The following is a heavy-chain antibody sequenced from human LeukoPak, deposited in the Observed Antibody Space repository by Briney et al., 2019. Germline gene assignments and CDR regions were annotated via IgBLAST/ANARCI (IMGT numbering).Heavy chain of an antibody. D-gene: IGHD3-16*02. V-gene: IGHV3-23*01. Sequence: PGGSLRLSCAASGFTYSSYAMSWVRQAPGKGLEWVSSITGSGGTTYYADSVKGRFTVSRDNSKNTLYLQMNSLTAEDAAVYYCAKDVSENYHTWGSYRSDYWGQGTLVTVSS. CDR2: ITGSGGTT. CDR3: AKDVSENYHTWGSYRSDY. CDR1: GFTYSSYA. J-gene: IGHJ4*02.